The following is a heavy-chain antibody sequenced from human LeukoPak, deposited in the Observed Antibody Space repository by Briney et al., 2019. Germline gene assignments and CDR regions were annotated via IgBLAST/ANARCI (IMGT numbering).Heavy chain of an antibody. V-gene: IGHV3-23*01. D-gene: IGHD5-24*01. Sequence: GGSLRLSCTGSGFTFSNYVMSWVRQAPGKGLDWVSSVSHRGDSTYYADSVKGRFTISRDNSKNTLYLQMSSLRAEDTAVYCCAKGKDGYIYVDNWGQGTLVTVSS. CDR1: GFTFSNYV. J-gene: IGHJ4*02. CDR2: VSHRGDST. CDR3: AKGKDGYIYVDN.